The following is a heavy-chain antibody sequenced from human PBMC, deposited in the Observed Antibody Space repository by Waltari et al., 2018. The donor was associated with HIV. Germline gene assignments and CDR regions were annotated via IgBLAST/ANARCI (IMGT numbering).Heavy chain of an antibody. D-gene: IGHD1-26*01. CDR3: ARGRDSGSYYDY. Sequence: QVQLQESGPGLVKPSQTLSLTCTVSGGSISSGDYYWSWIRQPPGKGLEWIGYIYYSGRTYYNPSLNSRVTISVDRSKNQFSLKLSSVTAADTAVYYCARGRDSGSYYDYWGQGTLVTVSS. CDR1: GGSISSGDYY. V-gene: IGHV4-30-4*08. CDR2: IYYSGRT. J-gene: IGHJ4*02.